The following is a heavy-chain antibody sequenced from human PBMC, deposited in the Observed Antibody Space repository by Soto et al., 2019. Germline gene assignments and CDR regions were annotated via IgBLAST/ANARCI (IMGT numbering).Heavy chain of an antibody. J-gene: IGHJ4*02. CDR1: GCTFSSYA. CDR3: ARGYYDSSGYYEYFDY. CDR2: IIPIFGTA. Sequence: QVQLVQSGAEVKKPGSSVKVSCKASGCTFSSYAISWVRQAPGQGLEWMGGIIPIFGTANYAQKFQGRVTITADESTSTAYMELCSLRSEDTAVYYCARGYYDSSGYYEYFDYWGQGTLVTVSS. D-gene: IGHD3-22*01. V-gene: IGHV1-69*01.